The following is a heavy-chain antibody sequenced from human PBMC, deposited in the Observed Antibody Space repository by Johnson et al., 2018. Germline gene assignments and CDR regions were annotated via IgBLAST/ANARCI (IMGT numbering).Heavy chain of an antibody. J-gene: IGHJ3*02. Sequence: EVQLVESGAEVKKPGESLKISCKGSGYSFTRYWIAWVRQMPGKGLELMGIIYPGDSDTRYSPSFQGQVTISADKSLSTAYLQWSSLKAPDTAMYYCASAYFTTGFDIWGRGTVVTVSS. D-gene: IGHD2-8*01. CDR1: GYSFTRYW. CDR3: ASAYFTTGFDI. V-gene: IGHV5-51*03. CDR2: IYPGDSDT.